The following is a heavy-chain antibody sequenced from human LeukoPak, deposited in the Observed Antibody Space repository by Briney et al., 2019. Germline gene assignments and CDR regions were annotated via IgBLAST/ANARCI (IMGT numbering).Heavy chain of an antibody. CDR1: GFAFGTYA. Sequence: GGSLRLSRAGSGFAFGTYAMSWVRQAPGMGLEWVSSISADGQVTYYADSVEGRFTVSRDNSKSTLYLQLNSLRAEDTATYYCARDPYNTILYRLAHWGQGTLVTVSS. D-gene: IGHD3-10*01. CDR2: ISADGQVT. V-gene: IGHV3-23*01. CDR3: ARDPYNTILYRLAH. J-gene: IGHJ4*02.